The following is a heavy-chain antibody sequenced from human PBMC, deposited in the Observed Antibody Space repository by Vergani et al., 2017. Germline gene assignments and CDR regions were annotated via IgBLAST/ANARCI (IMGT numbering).Heavy chain of an antibody. CDR2: ISWDGGST. V-gene: IGHV3-43D*03. CDR1: GFTFDDYA. D-gene: IGHD3-10*01. Sequence: EVQLVESGGVVVQPGGSLRLSCAASGFTFDDYAMHWVRQAPGKGLEWVSLISWDGGSTYYADSVKGRFTISRDNSKHSLYLQMNSLRAEDTALYYCAKGAGGWFGELFYLDYWGQGTLVTVSS. CDR3: AKGAGGWFGELFYLDY. J-gene: IGHJ4*02.